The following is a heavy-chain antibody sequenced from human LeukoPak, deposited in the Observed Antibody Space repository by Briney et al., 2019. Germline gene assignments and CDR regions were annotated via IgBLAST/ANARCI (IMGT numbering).Heavy chain of an antibody. J-gene: IGHJ4*02. CDR3: ARGHCSSTSCLFDY. CDR1: GYTLTELS. V-gene: IGHV1-24*01. CDR2: FDPEDGET. Sequence: GASVKVSCKVSGYTLTELSMHWVRQAPGKGLEWMGGFDPEDGETIYAQKFQGRVTMTEDTSTDTAYMELSSLRSEDTAVYYCARGHCSSTSCLFDYWGQGTLVTVSS. D-gene: IGHD2-2*01.